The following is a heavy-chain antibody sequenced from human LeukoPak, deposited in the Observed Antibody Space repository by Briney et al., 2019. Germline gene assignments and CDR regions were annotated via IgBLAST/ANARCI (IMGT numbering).Heavy chain of an antibody. D-gene: IGHD6-19*01. CDR1: GFTFSNYA. CDR3: ARRSSGWYNSDYYMDV. Sequence: GGSLRLSCAASGFTFSNYAMSWVRQAPGKGLEGVSAISGSGGSTYYADSVKVRFTISRDNSKNTLYLQMNSLRAEDTAVYYCARRSSGWYNSDYYMDVWGKGTTVTVSS. CDR2: ISGSGGST. V-gene: IGHV3-23*01. J-gene: IGHJ6*03.